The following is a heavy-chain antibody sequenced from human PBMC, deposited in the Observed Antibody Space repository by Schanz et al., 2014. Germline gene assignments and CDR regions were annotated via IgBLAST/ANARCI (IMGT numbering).Heavy chain of an antibody. CDR3: AREVGLYDRGWFDP. J-gene: IGHJ5*02. CDR1: GYTLSAYS. D-gene: IGHD3-22*01. Sequence: QVQLVQSGTQVKKPGASVKVSCKASGYTLSAYSLHWVRQAPGQGLEWMGRIIPSLGLAKYEQKCQDKVTITADTSTTTAYMELSSLRSEDTAVYYCAREVGLYDRGWFDPWGQGTLVTVSS. V-gene: IGHV1-69*09. CDR2: IIPSLGLA.